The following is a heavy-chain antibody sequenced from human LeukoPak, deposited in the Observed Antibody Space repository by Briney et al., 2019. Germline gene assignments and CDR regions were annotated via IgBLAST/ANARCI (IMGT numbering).Heavy chain of an antibody. CDR1: GFTFSSYA. CDR2: ISGSGGST. CDR3: AKGSEGGYDFWSGYYRGGLDV. V-gene: IGHV3-23*01. D-gene: IGHD3-3*01. Sequence: PGGSLRLSCAASGFTFSSYAMSWVRQAPGKGLEWVSAISGSGGSTYYADSVKGRFTISRDNSKNTLYLQMNSLRAEDTAVYYCAKGSEGGYDFWSGYYRGGLDVWGKETTVTVSS. J-gene: IGHJ6*04.